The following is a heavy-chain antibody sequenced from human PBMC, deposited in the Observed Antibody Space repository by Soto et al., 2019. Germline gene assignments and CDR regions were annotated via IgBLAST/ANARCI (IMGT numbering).Heavy chain of an antibody. V-gene: IGHV3-30*18. CDR2: ISYDGSNK. J-gene: IGHJ3*02. Sequence: GGSLRLSCAASGFTFSSYGMHWVRQAPGKGLEWVAVISYDGSNKYYADSVKGRFTISRDNSKNTLYLQMNSLRAEDTAVYYCAKVCGGDCWYSGSYSRPDAFDIWGQGTMVTVSS. D-gene: IGHD1-26*01. CDR1: GFTFSSYG. CDR3: AKVCGGDCWYSGSYSRPDAFDI.